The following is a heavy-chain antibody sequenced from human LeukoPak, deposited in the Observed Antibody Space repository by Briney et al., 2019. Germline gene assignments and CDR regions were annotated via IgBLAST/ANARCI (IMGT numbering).Heavy chain of an antibody. CDR3: ARDRLSYDFWSGYRFDY. D-gene: IGHD3-3*01. CDR1: GGSFSGYY. Sequence: SETRSLTCAVYGGSFSGYYWSWIRQPPGKGLEWIGEINHSGSTNYNPSLKSRVTISVDTSKNQFSLKLSSVTAADTAVYYCARDRLSYDFWSGYRFDYWGQGTLVTVSS. CDR2: INHSGST. J-gene: IGHJ4*02. V-gene: IGHV4-34*01.